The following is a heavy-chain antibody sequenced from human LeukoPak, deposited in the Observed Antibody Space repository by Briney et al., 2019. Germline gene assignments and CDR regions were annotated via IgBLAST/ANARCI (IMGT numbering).Heavy chain of an antibody. CDR3: ARDESTYSSRCYWFDP. V-gene: IGHV4-4*07. CDR2: IYTSGST. D-gene: IGHD6-19*01. Sequence: SETLSLTCTVSGGSIISYYTSCIRQPAGKGLEWIGRIYTSGSTNYNPSLKSRVTISVDKSKNQLSLKLSSVTAADTAVYYCARDESTYSSRCYWFDPWGKGTLVTFSS. CDR1: GGSIISYY. J-gene: IGHJ5*02.